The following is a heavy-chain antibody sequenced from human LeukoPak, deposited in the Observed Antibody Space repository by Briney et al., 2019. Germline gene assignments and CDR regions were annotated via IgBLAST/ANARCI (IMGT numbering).Heavy chain of an antibody. J-gene: IGHJ4*02. CDR1: GGTVSSYA. CDR2: IIPIFGTA. D-gene: IGHD2-8*01. V-gene: IGHV1-69*05. Sequence: ASVKVSCKASGGTVSSYAISWVRQAPGQGLEWMGGIIPIFGTANYAQKFQGRVTITTDESTSTAYMELSSLRSEDTAVYYCARGPIMDPNYFDYWGQGTLVTVSS. CDR3: ARGPIMDPNYFDY.